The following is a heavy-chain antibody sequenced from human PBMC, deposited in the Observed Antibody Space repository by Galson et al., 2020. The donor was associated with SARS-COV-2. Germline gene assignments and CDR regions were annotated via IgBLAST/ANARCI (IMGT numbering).Heavy chain of an antibody. D-gene: IGHD5-12*01. J-gene: IGHJ3*02. V-gene: IGHV2-5*02. CDR3: ARNKAYIDRSGYNLDAFDI. CDR1: GFSLSATEGG. CDR2: IYWDADK. Sequence: SGPTLVKPTETLTLTFTFSGFSLSATEGGVAWIRQPPGKALEWLALIYWDADKRYSPSLKNRVTITKDTSKNQVVLTMTNVDPVDTATYYGARNKAYIDRSGYNLDAFDIWGRGTMVTVSS.